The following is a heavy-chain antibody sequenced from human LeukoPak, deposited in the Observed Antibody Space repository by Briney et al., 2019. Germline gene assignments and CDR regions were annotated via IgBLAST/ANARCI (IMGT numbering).Heavy chain of an antibody. D-gene: IGHD6-13*01. CDR1: GGSLSSYY. CDR3: ARAPGIAAAGTHFDF. J-gene: IGHJ4*02. Sequence: PSETLSLTCTVSGGSLSSYYWSWIRQPPGKGLEWIGYIYYCGSAKYNPSLKSRVTISVDTSKNQFSLKLSSVTAGDTAVYYCARAPGIAAAGTHFDFWGQGTLVTVTS. V-gene: IGHV4-59*01. CDR2: IYYCGSA.